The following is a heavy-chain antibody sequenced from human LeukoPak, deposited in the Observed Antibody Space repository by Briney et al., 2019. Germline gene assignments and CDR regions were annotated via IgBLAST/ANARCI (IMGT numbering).Heavy chain of an antibody. V-gene: IGHV3-48*01. CDR2: ISTSSSTI. D-gene: IGHD3-16*01. Sequence: GGSLILSCTASGFTFSSYSMNWVRQAPGQGLEWVSYISTSSSTIYNADSVKGRFTISRDDAKNSLYLQMNSLRVEDTAVYYCARDPPSGGFDSWGQGTLVTVSS. J-gene: IGHJ4*02. CDR3: ARDPPSGGFDS. CDR1: GFTFSSYS.